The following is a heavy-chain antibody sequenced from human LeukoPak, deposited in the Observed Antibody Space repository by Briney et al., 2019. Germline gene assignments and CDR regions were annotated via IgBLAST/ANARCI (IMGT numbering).Heavy chain of an antibody. CDR2: IYYSGST. D-gene: IGHD2-15*01. V-gene: IGHV4-59*01. J-gene: IGHJ2*01. Sequence: PSETLSLTCTVSGGSLSSYYWSWIRQPPGKGLERIGYIYYSGSTNYNPPLKSRVTISVDTSKNQFSLKLSSVTAAETAVYYWYRSDRYLSGGDWYFDLWGRGTLVTVSS. CDR1: GGSLSSYY. CDR3: YRSDRYLSGGDWYFDL.